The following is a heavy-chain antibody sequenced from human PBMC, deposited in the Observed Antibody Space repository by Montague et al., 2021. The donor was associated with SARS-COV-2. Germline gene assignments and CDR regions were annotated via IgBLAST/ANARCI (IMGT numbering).Heavy chain of an antibody. Sequence: TLSLTCTVSGGSISSGGYYWSWIRQRPGKGLEWIGYIYYSGSTYYNPSLKSRVTISVDTTKNQFYLKLSSVTAAATAVYYFARVLGGYCSGGSCSRGWYIDLWGRGTLVTVSS. D-gene: IGHD2-15*01. J-gene: IGHJ2*01. CDR1: GGSISSGGYY. CDR3: ARVLGGYCSGGSCSRGWYIDL. CDR2: IYYSGST. V-gene: IGHV4-31*03.